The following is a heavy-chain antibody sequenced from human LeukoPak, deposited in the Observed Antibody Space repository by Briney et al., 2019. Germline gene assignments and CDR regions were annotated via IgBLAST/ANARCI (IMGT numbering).Heavy chain of an antibody. Sequence: ASVKVSCKASGYTFTSYGISWVRQAPGQGLERMGWISAYNGNTNCAQKLQGRVTMTTDTSTSTAYMELRSLRSDDTAVYYCARVPLTQVLRVVAIGSFDYWGQGTLVTVSS. CDR2: ISAYNGNT. CDR3: ARVPLTQVLRVVAIGSFDY. V-gene: IGHV1-18*01. D-gene: IGHD2-15*01. CDR1: GYTFTSYG. J-gene: IGHJ4*02.